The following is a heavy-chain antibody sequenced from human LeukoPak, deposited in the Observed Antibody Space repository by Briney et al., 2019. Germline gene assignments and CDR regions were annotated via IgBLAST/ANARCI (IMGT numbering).Heavy chain of an antibody. CDR1: GFTFSSYA. Sequence: PGGSLRLSCAASGFTFSSYAMSWVRQAPGKGLEWVSAISGSGGSTYYADSVKGRFTISRDNSKNTLYLQMNSLRAEDTAVYYCAKKGSTLTLVPLYYFDYWGQGTLVTVSS. CDR3: AKKGSTLTLVPLYYFDY. CDR2: ISGSGGST. D-gene: IGHD2/OR15-2a*01. V-gene: IGHV3-23*01. J-gene: IGHJ4*02.